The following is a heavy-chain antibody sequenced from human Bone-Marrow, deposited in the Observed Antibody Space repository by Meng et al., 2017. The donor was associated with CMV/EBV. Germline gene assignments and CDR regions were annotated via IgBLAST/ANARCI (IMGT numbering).Heavy chain of an antibody. CDR3: ARDPGEYHLDLDY. CDR1: GYTFTDYY. V-gene: IGHV1-2*02. Sequence: ASVKVSCKASGYTFTDYYIHWVRQAPGQRLEWMGWINSNNGDTNYAQNFQGRVTITRDTSISTAYMELFSLISDDTAVYYCARDPGEYHLDLDYWGHGTLVNVAS. D-gene: IGHD2-2*01. CDR2: INSNNGDT. J-gene: IGHJ4*01.